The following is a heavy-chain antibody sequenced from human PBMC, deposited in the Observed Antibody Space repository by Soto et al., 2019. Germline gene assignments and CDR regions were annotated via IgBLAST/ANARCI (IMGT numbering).Heavy chain of an antibody. CDR3: ASSNFWSGQDY. D-gene: IGHD3-3*01. V-gene: IGHV3-48*01. Sequence: ESGGDLVQPGGSLRLSCAASGFSFSNSTMNWVRQAPGKGLEWVSYISSSGGTTKYADSVKGRFTISRDNAKNSLYLQMNSLRAEDTAVYYCASSNFWSGQDYWGQGTLVTVSS. CDR2: ISSSGGTT. J-gene: IGHJ4*02. CDR1: GFSFSNST.